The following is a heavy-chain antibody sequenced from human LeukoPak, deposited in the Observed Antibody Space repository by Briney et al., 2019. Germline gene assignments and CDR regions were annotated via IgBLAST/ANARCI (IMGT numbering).Heavy chain of an antibody. CDR3: ARQRYCDQSWFDP. V-gene: IGHV4-39*01. J-gene: IGHJ5*02. CDR2: IYYSGST. CDR1: GGSISSSSYY. D-gene: IGHD3-22*01. Sequence: SETLSLTCTVSGGSISSSSYYWGWIRQPPGKGLEWIGSIYYSGSTYYNPSLKSRVTISVDTSKNQFSLKLSSVTAADTAVYYCARQRYCDQSWFDPWGQGTLVTVSS.